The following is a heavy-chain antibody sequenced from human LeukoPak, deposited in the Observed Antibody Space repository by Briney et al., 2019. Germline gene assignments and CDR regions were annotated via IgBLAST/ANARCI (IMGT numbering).Heavy chain of an antibody. D-gene: IGHD5-24*01. CDR2: IKQDGSEK. J-gene: IGHJ4*02. CDR3: ARDGRWLQFDYFDY. Sequence: QPGGSLRLSCAASGFTFSSYWMSWVRQAPGKGLEWVANIKQDGSEKYYVGSVKGRFTISRDNAKNSLYLQMNSLRAEDTAVYYCARDGRWLQFDYFDYWGQGTLVTVSS. CDR1: GFTFSSYW. V-gene: IGHV3-7*01.